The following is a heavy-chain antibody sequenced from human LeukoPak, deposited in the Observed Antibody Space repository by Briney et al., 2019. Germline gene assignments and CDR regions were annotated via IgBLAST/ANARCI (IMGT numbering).Heavy chain of an antibody. Sequence: SVKVSCKASGGTFSSYAISWVRQAPGQGLEWMGRIIPILGIANHAQKFQGRVTITADKSTSTAYMELSSLRSEDTAVYYCARRAVAGYFDYWGQGTLVTVSS. J-gene: IGHJ4*02. CDR2: IIPILGIA. D-gene: IGHD6-19*01. V-gene: IGHV1-69*04. CDR3: ARRAVAGYFDY. CDR1: GGTFSSYA.